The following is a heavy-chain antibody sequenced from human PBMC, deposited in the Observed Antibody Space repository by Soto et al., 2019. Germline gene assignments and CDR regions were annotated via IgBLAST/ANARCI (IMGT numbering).Heavy chain of an antibody. D-gene: IGHD3-22*01. J-gene: IGHJ4*02. V-gene: IGHV3-74*03. CDR2: INTDGSVA. CDR1: GLTFRSYW. CDR3: ARPTYYYDSSGPPAY. Sequence: GGSLRLSCAASGLTFRSYWMHRVRQAPGKGLVWVSRINTDGSVAMYVDSVKGRFTISRDNAKNTLYLHMNSLRAEDTAVYYCARPTYYYDSSGPPAYWGQGTLVTVSS.